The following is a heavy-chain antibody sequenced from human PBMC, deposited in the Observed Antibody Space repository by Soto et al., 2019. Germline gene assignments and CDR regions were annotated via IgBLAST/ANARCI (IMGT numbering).Heavy chain of an antibody. D-gene: IGHD2-21*02. J-gene: IGHJ6*02. CDR1: GYTFTSYW. V-gene: IGHV5-10-1*01. CDR3: ARSRPYFYSGLGV. Sequence: GESLKIPCDTSGYTFTSYWISWVPQVPGKGLEWLGRFHPLDSYVEYNPSLHGHVSISADKSISTAYLQWGNTKAPDTATYFCARSRPYFYSGLGVWGQGTTVTVSS. CDR2: FHPLDSYV.